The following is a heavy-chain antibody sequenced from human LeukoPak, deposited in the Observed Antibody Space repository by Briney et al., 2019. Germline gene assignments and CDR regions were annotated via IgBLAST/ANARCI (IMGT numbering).Heavy chain of an antibody. J-gene: IGHJ4*02. V-gene: IGHV3-30*18. CDR2: ISYDGSTK. D-gene: IGHD6-19*01. CDR1: GFSFSTYA. Sequence: PGRSLRLSCSASGFSFSTYAIHWVRQAPGKGLEWVAVISYDGSTKYYADSVKGRSTISRDNSKNTLYLQMNSLRAEDTAVYYCAKGTGSGWFDCFDYWGQGTLVTVSS. CDR3: AKGTGSGWFDCFDY.